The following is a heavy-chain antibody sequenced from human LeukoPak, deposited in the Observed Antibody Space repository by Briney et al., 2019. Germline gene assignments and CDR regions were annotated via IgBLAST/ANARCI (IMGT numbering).Heavy chain of an antibody. Sequence: GGSLRLSCAASGXTFSSYWMSWVRQAPGKGLEWVANIKQDGSEKYYVDSVKGRFTISRDNAKNSLYLQMNSLRAEDTAVYYCAALTPYWGQGTTVTVSS. CDR2: IKQDGSEK. V-gene: IGHV3-7*05. J-gene: IGHJ6*02. CDR1: GXTFSSYW. CDR3: AALTPY. D-gene: IGHD2-15*01.